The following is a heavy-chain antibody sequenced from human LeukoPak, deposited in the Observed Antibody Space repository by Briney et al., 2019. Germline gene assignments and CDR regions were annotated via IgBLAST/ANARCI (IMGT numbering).Heavy chain of an antibody. Sequence: ASVKVSCKASGYTFTGYYMHWVRQAPGQGLEWMGWINPNSGGTNYAQKFQGRVTITRNTSISTAYMELSSLRSEDTAVYYCARAPNRYDFWSGYLSYYYYYYYMDVWGKGTTVTVSS. J-gene: IGHJ6*03. D-gene: IGHD3-3*01. CDR3: ARAPNRYDFWSGYLSYYYYYYYMDV. V-gene: IGHV1-2*02. CDR1: GYTFTGYY. CDR2: INPNSGGT.